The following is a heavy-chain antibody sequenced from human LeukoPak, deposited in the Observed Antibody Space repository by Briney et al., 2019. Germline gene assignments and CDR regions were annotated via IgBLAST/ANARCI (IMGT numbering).Heavy chain of an antibody. CDR2: ISGSGGST. Sequence: GGSLRLSCAASGFTFSSYAMSWVRQAPGKGLEWVSAISGSGGSTYYADSVKGRFTISRDNSKNTLYLQMNSLRAEDTAVYYCARDPQWLVHFDYWGQGTLVTVSS. CDR3: ARDPQWLVHFDY. V-gene: IGHV3-23*01. CDR1: GFTFSSYA. J-gene: IGHJ4*02. D-gene: IGHD6-19*01.